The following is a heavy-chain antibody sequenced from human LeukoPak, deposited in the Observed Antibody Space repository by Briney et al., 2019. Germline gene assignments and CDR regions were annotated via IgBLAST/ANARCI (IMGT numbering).Heavy chain of an antibody. Sequence: GVLRLSCAASGFTFSSYEMNWVRQAPGKGLEWVSYIDSSGSNIHYADSVKGRFTISRDNAKNSLYLQMNSLRAEDMALYYCAKDLKAARLGAFDIWGQGTMVTVSS. CDR2: IDSSGSNI. D-gene: IGHD6-6*01. CDR3: AKDLKAARLGAFDI. V-gene: IGHV3-48*03. CDR1: GFTFSSYE. J-gene: IGHJ3*02.